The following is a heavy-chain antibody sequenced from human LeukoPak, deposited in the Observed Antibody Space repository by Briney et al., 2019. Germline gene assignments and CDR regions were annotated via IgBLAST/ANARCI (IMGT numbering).Heavy chain of an antibody. CDR3: AREENYYDSSGYHMTYDY. CDR2: IYYTGST. CDR1: GGSISNYY. D-gene: IGHD3-22*01. J-gene: IGHJ4*02. V-gene: IGHV4-59*12. Sequence: SETLSLACTVSGGSISNYYWSWVRQPPGAGLEWVAYIYYTGSTNYNPSLKTRLTISVDTSKNQFSLKLSSVTAADTAVYYCAREENYYDSSGYHMTYDYWGQGTLVTVSS.